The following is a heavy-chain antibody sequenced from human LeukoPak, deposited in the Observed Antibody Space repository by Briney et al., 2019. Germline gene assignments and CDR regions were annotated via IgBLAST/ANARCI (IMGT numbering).Heavy chain of an antibody. CDR1: GFTFNKYW. V-gene: IGHV3-7*01. Sequence: GGSLRLSCAASGFTFNKYWMSWVRQAPGKGLEWVANIKQDGSEKSCVDSVKGRFTISRDNAKNSLYLQMNSLRAEDTAVYYCARDWSIPSLTGYYIDVWGNGTTVTVSS. J-gene: IGHJ6*03. D-gene: IGHD3-9*01. CDR2: IKQDGSEK. CDR3: ARDWSIPSLTGYYIDV.